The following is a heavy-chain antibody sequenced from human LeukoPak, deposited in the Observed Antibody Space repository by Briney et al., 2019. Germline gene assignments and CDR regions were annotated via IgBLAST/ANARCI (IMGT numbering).Heavy chain of an antibody. CDR3: ARSSRELGGYAPWELMPPFDY. CDR1: GFTFNIYS. Sequence: GGSLRLSCAASGFTFNIYSMNWVRQAPGKGLEWVSYISSSSSIILYADSVKGRFTISRDNAKNSLYLQMNSLRAEDTAVYYCARSSRELGGYAPWELMPPFDYWGQGTLVTVSS. J-gene: IGHJ4*02. V-gene: IGHV3-48*01. CDR2: ISSSSSII. D-gene: IGHD1-7*01.